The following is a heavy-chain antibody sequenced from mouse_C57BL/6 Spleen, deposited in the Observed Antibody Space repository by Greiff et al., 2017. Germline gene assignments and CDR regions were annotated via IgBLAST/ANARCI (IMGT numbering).Heavy chain of an antibody. J-gene: IGHJ2*01. Sequence: DVKLVESGGGLVKPGGSLKLSCAASGFTFSSYTMSWVRQTPEQRLEWVATISGGGGNPYYPDSVKGRFTISRDNAKNPLYLQMSSLRSEDTALYDCARGTTVVANFDYWGQGTTLTVSS. V-gene: IGHV5-9*01. CDR3: ARGTTVVANFDY. CDR1: GFTFSSYT. CDR2: ISGGGGNP. D-gene: IGHD1-1*01.